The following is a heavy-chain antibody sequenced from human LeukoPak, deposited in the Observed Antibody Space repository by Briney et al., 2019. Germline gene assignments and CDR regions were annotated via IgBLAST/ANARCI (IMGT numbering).Heavy chain of an antibody. D-gene: IGHD3/OR15-3a*01. J-gene: IGHJ4*02. Sequence: GGSLRLSCAASGFTFSGFGIHWVRQAPGKGLVWVSRVKYVGSTTAYADSVKGRFTISRDNTRNILYLEMNSLRVEDTAVYYCARDLNWLLFDYWGQGALVTVSS. CDR1: GFTFSGFG. V-gene: IGHV3-74*01. CDR3: ARDLNWLLFDY. CDR2: VKYVGSTT.